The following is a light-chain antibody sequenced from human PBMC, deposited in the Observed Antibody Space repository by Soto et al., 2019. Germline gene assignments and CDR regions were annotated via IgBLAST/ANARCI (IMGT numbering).Light chain of an antibody. Sequence: EIVLTQSPGTLSLSPGERATLSCRASQSVSSSYLGWYQQKPGQAPRLLIYGASTRATGIPARFSGSGSGTEFTLTISRLEPEDFVVFYCYQYGSTPPTFGQGTKVDI. J-gene: IGKJ1*01. CDR2: GAS. CDR3: YQYGSTPPT. CDR1: QSVSSSY. V-gene: IGKV3-20*01.